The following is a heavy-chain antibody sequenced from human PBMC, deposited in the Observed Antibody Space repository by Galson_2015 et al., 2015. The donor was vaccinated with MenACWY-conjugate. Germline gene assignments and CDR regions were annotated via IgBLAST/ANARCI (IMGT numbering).Heavy chain of an antibody. D-gene: IGHD2-21*01. CDR3: SRGTQTPRAIPRNAFDV. V-gene: IGHV1-69*06. Sequence: SCKASGDTFNNYALSWVRQAPGQGLEWMGGIIPIIGTPHYAQKFQGRVTISADTSNKTAYMELTSLKSDDTAIYYCSRGTQTPRAIPRNAFDVWGQGTVVTV. J-gene: IGHJ3*01. CDR1: GDTFNNYA. CDR2: IIPIIGTP.